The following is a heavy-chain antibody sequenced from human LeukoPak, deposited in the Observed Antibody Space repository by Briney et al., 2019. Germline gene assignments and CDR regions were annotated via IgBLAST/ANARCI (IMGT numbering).Heavy chain of an antibody. CDR1: GFXFSTYD. D-gene: IGHD2-15*01. Sequence: PGGSLRLSCRASGFXFSTYDMHWVRQATGKGLEWVSAIDTAGATYYSGSVKGRFTISREDARNSLYLQMNSLRAGDTAVYYCVREAGHIGGLNELDIWGRGTMVTVSA. J-gene: IGHJ3*02. CDR2: IDTAGAT. CDR3: VREAGHIGGLNELDI. V-gene: IGHV3-13*04.